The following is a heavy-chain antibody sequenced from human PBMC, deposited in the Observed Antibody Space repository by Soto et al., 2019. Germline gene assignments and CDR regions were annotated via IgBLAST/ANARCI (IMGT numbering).Heavy chain of an antibody. CDR2: ISGSGIST. CDR1: DFTFSNYA. J-gene: IGHJ4*02. V-gene: IGHV3-23*01. CDR3: ARDPGAITVAGNIDC. D-gene: IGHD6-19*01. Sequence: EVQLLESGGGLVQPGGSLRLSCAASDFTFSNYAMSWVRQAPGKGLEWVAGISGSGISTYYADSVKGRFTISRDNSKNTLYLQMNSLRAEDTAVYYCARDPGAITVAGNIDCWGQGTLVTVST.